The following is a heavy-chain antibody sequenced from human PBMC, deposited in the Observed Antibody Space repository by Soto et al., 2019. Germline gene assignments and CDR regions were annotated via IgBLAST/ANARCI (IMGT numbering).Heavy chain of an antibody. CDR1: GGSISSYY. CDR3: ARHPYYYYYYGMYV. CDR2: IYYSGST. Sequence: PSETLSLTCTVSGGSISSYYWSWIRQPPGKGLEWIGYIYYSGSTDYNPSLKSRVTISVDTSKNQFSLKLSSVTAADTAVYYCARHPYYYYYYGMYVWGQGTTVTVSS. V-gene: IGHV4-59*08. J-gene: IGHJ6*02.